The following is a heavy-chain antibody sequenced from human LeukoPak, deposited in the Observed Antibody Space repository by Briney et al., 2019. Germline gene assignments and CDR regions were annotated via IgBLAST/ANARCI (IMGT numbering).Heavy chain of an antibody. D-gene: IGHD6-19*01. Sequence: ASVKVSCKASGYTFSSYDINWVRQATGQGLEWMGWMNPNSGNTGYVQKFQGRVTMTRNTSISTACMELSNLRSEDTAVYYCARGRGSGWYDYYYYYMDVWGKGTTVTISS. CDR1: GYTFSSYD. CDR3: ARGRGSGWYDYYYYYMDV. CDR2: MNPNSGNT. J-gene: IGHJ6*03. V-gene: IGHV1-8*01.